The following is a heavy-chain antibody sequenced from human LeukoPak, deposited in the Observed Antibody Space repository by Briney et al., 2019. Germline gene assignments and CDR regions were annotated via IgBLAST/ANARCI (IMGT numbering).Heavy chain of an antibody. Sequence: PGGSLRLSCAASGFTVSSTYMSWVRQAPGKGLEWVSAITAGGDGTYYADSVKGRFTISRDNLKNMVFLQMNSLRAEDTAIYYCAKSHASIWNVYDYWGQGTLVTVSS. CDR2: ITAGGDGT. J-gene: IGHJ4*02. V-gene: IGHV3-23*01. CDR3: AKSHASIWNVYDY. D-gene: IGHD1-1*01. CDR1: GFTVSSTY.